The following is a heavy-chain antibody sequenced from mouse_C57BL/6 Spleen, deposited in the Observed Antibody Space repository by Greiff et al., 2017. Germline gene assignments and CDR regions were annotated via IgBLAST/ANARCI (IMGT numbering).Heavy chain of an antibody. Sequence: DVQLVESGGGLVKPGGSLKLSCAASGFTFSSYAMSWVRQTPENRLEWVATISDGGSYTYYPDNVKGRFTISRDNAKNNPYLQMSHLKSEYTAIYYCASESFFAYWGQGTLVTVSA. CDR2: ISDGGSYT. CDR1: GFTFSSYA. J-gene: IGHJ3*01. CDR3: ASESFFAY. V-gene: IGHV5-4*01.